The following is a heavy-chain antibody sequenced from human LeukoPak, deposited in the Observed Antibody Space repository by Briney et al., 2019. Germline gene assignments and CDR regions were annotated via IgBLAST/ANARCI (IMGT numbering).Heavy chain of an antibody. CDR2: ISSSSTYM. CDR1: GFTVSSNY. V-gene: IGHV3-21*01. D-gene: IGHD6-19*01. J-gene: IGHJ4*02. CDR3: ARDRGSGWHTFDY. Sequence: GGSLRLSCAASGFTVSSNYMSWVRQAPGKGLEWVSSISSSSTYMFYADSVRGRFTISRDNAKNSLYLQMNSLRAEDTAVYYCARDRGSGWHTFDYWGQGTLVTVSS.